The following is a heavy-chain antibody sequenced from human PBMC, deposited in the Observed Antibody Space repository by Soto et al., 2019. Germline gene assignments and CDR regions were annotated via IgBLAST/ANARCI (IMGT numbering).Heavy chain of an antibody. V-gene: IGHV5-10-1*01. CDR3: ARFIVGAAVDY. CDR2: IDPSDSYT. J-gene: IGHJ4*02. D-gene: IGHD1-26*01. Sequence: GESVKSSGKGSGYSFTSYCISWVLRMPGKGLEWMGRIDPSDSYTNYSPSFQGHVTISADKSISTAYLQWSSLKASDTAMYYCARFIVGAAVDYWGQGTLVTVSS. CDR1: GYSFTSYC.